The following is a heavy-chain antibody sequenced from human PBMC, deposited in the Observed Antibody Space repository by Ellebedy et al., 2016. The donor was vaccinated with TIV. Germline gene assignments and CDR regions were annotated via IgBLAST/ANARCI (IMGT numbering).Heavy chain of an antibody. CDR1: GGSISSSSYY. V-gene: IGHV4-39*01. J-gene: IGHJ4*02. CDR2: IYYSGST. Sequence: MPGGSLRLSCTVSGGSISSSSYYWGWIRQPPGKGLEWIGSIYYSGSTYYNPSLKSRVTISVDTSKNPFSLKLSSVTAADTAVYYCSRLLTMVRGVIRVWGQGTLVTVSS. D-gene: IGHD3-10*01. CDR3: SRLLTMVRGVIRV.